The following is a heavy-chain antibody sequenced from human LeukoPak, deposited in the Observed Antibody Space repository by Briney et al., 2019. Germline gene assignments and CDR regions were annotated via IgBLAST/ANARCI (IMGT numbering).Heavy chain of an antibody. CDR2: IKQDVSEK. CDR3: ARGFGSPQDY. CDR1: GFIFSSYW. D-gene: IGHD1-26*01. V-gene: IGHV3-7*05. Sequence: GGSLRLSCAASGFIFSSYWMSWVRQAPGKGLGWVANIKQDVSEKYYVDSVKGRFTISRDNAKSSLYLQMNSLRAEDTAVYYCARGFGSPQDYWGQGTLVTVSS. J-gene: IGHJ4*02.